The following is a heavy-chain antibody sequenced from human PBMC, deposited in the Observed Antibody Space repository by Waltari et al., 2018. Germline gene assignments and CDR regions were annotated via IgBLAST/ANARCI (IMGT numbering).Heavy chain of an antibody. J-gene: IGHJ4*02. Sequence: QVQLVQSGAEVKKPGSSVKVSCKASGGTFSSYAISWVRQAPGQGLEWMGGIIPIFGTVNYAQKFQGRVTITTDESTSTAYMELSSLRFEDTAVYYCARGPIYCSSTSCYNYYWGQGTLVIVSS. CDR2: IIPIFGTV. V-gene: IGHV1-69*05. CDR1: GGTFSSYA. D-gene: IGHD2-2*02. CDR3: ARGPIYCSSTSCYNYY.